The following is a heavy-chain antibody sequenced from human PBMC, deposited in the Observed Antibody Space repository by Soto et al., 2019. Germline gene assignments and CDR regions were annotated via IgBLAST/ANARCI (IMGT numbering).Heavy chain of an antibody. Sequence: SEKVSCKASGGTFSSYAISWVRQAPGQGLEWMGGIIPIFGTANYAQKFQGRVTITADESTSTAYMELSSLRSEDTAVYYCAKSLTGDRWFDPWGQGTLVTVSS. CDR3: AKSLTGDRWFDP. CDR1: GGTFSSYA. CDR2: IIPIFGTA. J-gene: IGHJ5*02. D-gene: IGHD7-27*01. V-gene: IGHV1-69*13.